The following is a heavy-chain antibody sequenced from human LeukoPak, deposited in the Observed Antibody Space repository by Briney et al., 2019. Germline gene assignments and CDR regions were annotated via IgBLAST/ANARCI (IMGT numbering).Heavy chain of an antibody. CDR2: IYYSGST. Sequence: PSETLSLTCTVSGGSISSYYWSWIRQPPGKGLEWIGYIYYSGSTNYNPSLKSRVTISVDTSKNQFSMKLSSVPAADPAVYYCARSKAILTGYCFDHWGQGPLVNVSS. D-gene: IGHD3-9*01. V-gene: IGHV4-59*01. CDR3: ARSKAILTGYCFDH. CDR1: GGSISSYY. J-gene: IGHJ4*02.